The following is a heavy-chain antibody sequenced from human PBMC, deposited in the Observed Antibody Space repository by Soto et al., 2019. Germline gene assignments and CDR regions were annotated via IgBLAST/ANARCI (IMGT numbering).Heavy chain of an antibody. CDR1: GFTFTSFA. J-gene: IGHJ4*02. Sequence: GGSLRLSCAASGFTFTSFAVSWVRQAPGKGLEWVSAISGSGGATYYADSVKGRFTISRDSSRNTLFLQLNSLRAEDTAVYYCAKEFGSTWIDHWGEGTLVTVSS. D-gene: IGHD6-13*01. CDR3: AKEFGSTWIDH. V-gene: IGHV3-23*01. CDR2: ISGSGGAT.